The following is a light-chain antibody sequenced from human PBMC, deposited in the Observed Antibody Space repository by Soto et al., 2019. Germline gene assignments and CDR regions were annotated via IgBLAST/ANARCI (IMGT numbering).Light chain of an antibody. CDR3: QHYNSYSEA. V-gene: IGKV1-5*03. J-gene: IGKJ1*01. CDR1: QSISNW. CDR2: KAS. Sequence: IQLTQSPSSLSASVGDRVIITCLASQSISNWLAWYQQKPGKAPKLLIYKASTLKSGVPSRFSGSGSGTEFTLTISSLQPDDFATYYCQHYNSYSEAFGQGTKVDI.